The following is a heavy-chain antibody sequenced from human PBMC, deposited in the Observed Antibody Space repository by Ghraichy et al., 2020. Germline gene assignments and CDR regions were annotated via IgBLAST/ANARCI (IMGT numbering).Heavy chain of an antibody. V-gene: IGHV4-30-2*01. CDR2: IYHSGST. CDR3: ARSQELDTAFDI. Sequence: SETLSLTCAVSGGSISSGGYSWSWIRQPPGKGLEWIGYIYHSGSTYYNPSLKSRVTISVDRSKNQFSLKLSSVTAADTAVYYCARSQELDTAFDIWGQGTMVTVSS. J-gene: IGHJ3*02. CDR1: GGSISSGGYS. D-gene: IGHD3-10*01.